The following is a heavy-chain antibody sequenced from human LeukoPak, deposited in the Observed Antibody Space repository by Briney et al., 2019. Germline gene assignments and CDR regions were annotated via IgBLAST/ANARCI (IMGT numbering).Heavy chain of an antibody. CDR2: IYYSGST. J-gene: IGHJ4*02. V-gene: IGHV4-61*08. CDR1: GGSISSGGYY. D-gene: IGHD6-19*01. Sequence: SETLSLTCTVSGGSISSGGYYWSWIRQHPGKGLEWIGYIYYSGSTNYNPSLKSRVTISVDTSKNQFSLKLSSVTAADTAVYYCARSPAVAGTLDYWGQGTLVTVSS. CDR3: ARSPAVAGTLDY.